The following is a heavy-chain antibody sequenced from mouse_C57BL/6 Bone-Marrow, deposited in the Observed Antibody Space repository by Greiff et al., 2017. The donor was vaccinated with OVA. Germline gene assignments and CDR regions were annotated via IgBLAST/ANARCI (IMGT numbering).Heavy chain of an antibody. V-gene: IGHV3-6*01. CDR3: ARDRRGRRDGYAD. CDR1: GYSITSGYY. Sequence: DVQLQESGPGLVKPSQSLSLTCSVTGYSITSGYYWNWIRQFPGKKLEWMGYISYDGSNNYNPPLKNRITITRDTSKNQFFLKLNYVTTEDTATYYWARDRRGRRDGYADWGQGTLVTVSA. J-gene: IGHJ3*01. CDR2: ISYDGSN. D-gene: IGHD2-10*02.